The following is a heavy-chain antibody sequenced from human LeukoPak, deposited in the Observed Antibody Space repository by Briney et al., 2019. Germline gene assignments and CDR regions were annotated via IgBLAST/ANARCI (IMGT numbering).Heavy chain of an antibody. J-gene: IGHJ4*02. V-gene: IGHV3-48*03. CDR1: GFTFSSYE. D-gene: IGHD5-24*01. Sequence: GGSLRLSCAASGFTFSSYEMNWVRQAPGKGLEWVSYISSSGSTIYYADSVKGRFTISRDSAKSSLYLQMNSLRAEDTAVYYCAKVQEMDTILPPFHYWGQGTLVTVSS. CDR3: AKVQEMDTILPPFHY. CDR2: ISSSGSTI.